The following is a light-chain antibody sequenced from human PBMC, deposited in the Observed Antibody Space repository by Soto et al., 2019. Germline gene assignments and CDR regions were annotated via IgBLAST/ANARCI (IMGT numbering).Light chain of an antibody. CDR3: QQYGSSGT. CDR2: GAS. J-gene: IGKJ1*01. CDR1: QSVSNNY. Sequence: EIVLTQSPGTPSLSPGESATLSSRAIQSVSNNYLAWYQQKPGQAPRLFIYGASNRATGIPDRFSGSGSGTEFTLTISRLEPEDFAVYYCQQYGSSGTFGQGTKVDIK. V-gene: IGKV3-20*01.